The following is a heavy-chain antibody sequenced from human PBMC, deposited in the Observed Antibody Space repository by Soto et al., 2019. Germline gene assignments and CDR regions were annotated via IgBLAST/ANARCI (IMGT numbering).Heavy chain of an antibody. V-gene: IGHV1-46*03. J-gene: IGHJ6*03. CDR1: GYTFTIYY. D-gene: IGHD4-17*01. Sequence: ASVKVSCKASGYTFTIYYMHWVRQAPGQGLEWMGIINPSGGSTSYAQKFQGRVTMTRDTSTSTVYMELSSLRSEDTAVYYCARRAQEDYGDYEGLYYYMDVWGKGTTVTVSS. CDR3: ARRAQEDYGDYEGLYYYMDV. CDR2: INPSGGST.